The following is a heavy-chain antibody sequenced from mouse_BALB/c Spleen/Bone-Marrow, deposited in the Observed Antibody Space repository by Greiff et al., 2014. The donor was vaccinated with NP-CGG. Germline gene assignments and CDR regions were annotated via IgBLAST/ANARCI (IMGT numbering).Heavy chain of an antibody. Sequence: EVQLQQSGGGLVQPGGSRKLSCAASGFTFSSFGMHWVRQAPEKGLEWVAYISSGSSPIFYADTVKGRFTISRDNPKNTLFLQMTSLRSENTPIYYCTRGGNWEDFNYWPQRTPLTVPS. CDR3: TRGGNWEDFNY. V-gene: IGHV5-17*02. D-gene: IGHD4-1*01. CDR1: GFTFSSFG. CDR2: ISSGSSPI. J-gene: IGHJ2*01.